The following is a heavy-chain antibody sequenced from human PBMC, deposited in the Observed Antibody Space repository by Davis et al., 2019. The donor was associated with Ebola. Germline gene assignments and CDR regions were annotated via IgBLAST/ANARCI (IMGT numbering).Heavy chain of an antibody. J-gene: IGHJ4*02. V-gene: IGHV6-1*01. CDR1: GDSVSSNSGA. CDR2: TYFNSKYYS. CDR3: ARGWLRTGFDY. D-gene: IGHD5-12*01. Sequence: HSQTLSLTCDISGDSVSSNSGAWNWIRQSPSRGLEWLGRTYFNSKYYSDYAVSVRGRITINADPSKNQFSLQLSSVTPEDTAVYYCARGWLRTGFDYWGQGTLVIVSS.